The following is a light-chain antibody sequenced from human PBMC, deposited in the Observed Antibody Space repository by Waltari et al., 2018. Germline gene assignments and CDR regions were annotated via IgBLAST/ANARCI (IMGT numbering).Light chain of an antibody. CDR1: MLPKKY. CDR3: YSTTDNNLGV. Sequence: SSELTQPSSVSVSPGQTARITCSGDMLPKKYTRGFKQKPGQAPVLVLYQDSARPSGIPERFSGSSSGTTVTLTISGAQVEDEADYYCYSTTDNNLGVFGPGTRVTVL. V-gene: IGLV3-27*01. CDR2: QDS. J-gene: IGLJ1*01.